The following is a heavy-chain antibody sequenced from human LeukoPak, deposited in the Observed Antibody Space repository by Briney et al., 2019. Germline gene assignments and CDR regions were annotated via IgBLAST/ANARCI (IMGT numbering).Heavy chain of an antibody. D-gene: IGHD3-22*01. V-gene: IGHV3-48*01. CDR2: ISSSSSTI. J-gene: IGHJ3*02. CDR1: GFTFSSYW. Sequence: PGGSLRLSCAASGFTFSSYWMSWVRQAPGKGLEWVSYISSSSSTIYYADSVKGRFTISRDNAKNSLYLQMNSLRAEDTAVYYCARDRDYDSSGYYSDAFDIWGQGTMVTVSS. CDR3: ARDRDYDSSGYYSDAFDI.